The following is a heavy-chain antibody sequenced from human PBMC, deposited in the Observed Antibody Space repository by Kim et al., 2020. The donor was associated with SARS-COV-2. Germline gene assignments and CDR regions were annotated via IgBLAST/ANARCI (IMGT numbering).Heavy chain of an antibody. D-gene: IGHD4-17*01. V-gene: IGHV3-48*02. J-gene: IGHJ4*02. CDR3: ARDVGTTVTPFDY. Sequence: YADAVKGRVTISRDNAKNALYLQMNSLRDEDTAVYYCARDVGTTVTPFDYWGQGTLVTVSS.